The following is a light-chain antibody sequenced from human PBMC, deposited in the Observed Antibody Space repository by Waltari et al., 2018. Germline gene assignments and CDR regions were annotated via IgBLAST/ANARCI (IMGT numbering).Light chain of an antibody. CDR1: SSDVGFYDF. V-gene: IGLV2-14*01. Sequence: QSALTQPASVSGSPGQSITISCTGTSSDVGFYDFVSWFQQHPGKAPKLMLYKGNNRPSGVSNGFSGSKSANTASLTISGLQAEDEADYYCSSYTRRSYWVFGGGTQLTVL. J-gene: IGLJ3*02. CDR2: KGN. CDR3: SSYTRRSYWV.